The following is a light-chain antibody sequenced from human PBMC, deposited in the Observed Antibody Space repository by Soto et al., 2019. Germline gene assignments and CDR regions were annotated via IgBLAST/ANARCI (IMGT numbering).Light chain of an antibody. J-gene: IGKJ4*01. Sequence: EIVLTQSPATLSLSPGERATLSCRAIQTVSSSLAWYQQKPGQAPRLLLYEVSNRATGIPARFSGSGSGADFTLTISRLEPGDFALYYCQQHINWPLTFGGGTKV. V-gene: IGKV3-11*01. CDR3: QQHINWPLT. CDR1: QTVSSS. CDR2: EVS.